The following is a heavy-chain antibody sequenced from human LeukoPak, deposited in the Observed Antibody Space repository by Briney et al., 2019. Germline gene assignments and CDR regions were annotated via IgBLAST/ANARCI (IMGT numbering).Heavy chain of an antibody. CDR1: AFTFSSYA. CDR2: IRGSGGST. Sequence: GGSLRLSCAASAFTFSSYAMSWVRQAPGKGLEWVSAIRGSGGSTYYADSVKGRFTISRDNSKNTLYLQMNSLRAEDTAVYYCAKENGYYDSSGYYLDYFDYWGQGTLATVSS. J-gene: IGHJ4*02. CDR3: AKENGYYDSSGYYLDYFDY. D-gene: IGHD3-22*01. V-gene: IGHV3-23*01.